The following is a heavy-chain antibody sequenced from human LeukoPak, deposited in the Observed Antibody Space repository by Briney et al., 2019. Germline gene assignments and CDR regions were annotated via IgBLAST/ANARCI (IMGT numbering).Heavy chain of an antibody. V-gene: IGHV4-34*01. J-gene: IGHJ4*02. CDR2: INHSGST. Sequence: SETLSLTCAVYGGSFSGYYWSWIRQPPGKGLEWIGEINHSGSTNYNPSLKSRVTISVDTSKNQFSLRLSSVPAAGTAVYYCARRTDTRGYRRFDYWGQGTLVTVSS. CDR1: GGSFSGYY. D-gene: IGHD5-18*01. CDR3: ARRTDTRGYRRFDY.